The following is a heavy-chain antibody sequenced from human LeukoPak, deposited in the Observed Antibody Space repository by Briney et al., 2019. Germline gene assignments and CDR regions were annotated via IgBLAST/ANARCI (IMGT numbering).Heavy chain of an antibody. Sequence: GGSLRLSCAASGFAFSRYSIHWVRQAPGKGLEWVSAISGSGGSTYYADSVQGRFTISRDNSKNSLFLQMNSLRAEDTAVYFCARMFEFWGQGTLVTVSS. CDR3: ARMFEF. V-gene: IGHV3-23*01. CDR1: GFAFSRYS. J-gene: IGHJ4*02. CDR2: ISGSGGST.